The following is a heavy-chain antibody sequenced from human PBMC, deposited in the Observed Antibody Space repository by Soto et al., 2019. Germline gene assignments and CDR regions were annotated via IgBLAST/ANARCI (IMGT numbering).Heavy chain of an antibody. CDR3: ARGWLRRGYLDY. D-gene: IGHD5-12*01. J-gene: IGHJ4*02. CDR2: IGTAADT. Sequence: EEQLVESGGGLVQPGGSLRLSCAASGFTFRTNDMHWVRQAPGKGLEWVAGIGTAADTYYPDSVKGRFTISRDNAKSSLYPQMKSLRAGDTAVYYCARGWLRRGYLDYWGQGTLVTVSS. V-gene: IGHV3-13*04. CDR1: GFTFRTND.